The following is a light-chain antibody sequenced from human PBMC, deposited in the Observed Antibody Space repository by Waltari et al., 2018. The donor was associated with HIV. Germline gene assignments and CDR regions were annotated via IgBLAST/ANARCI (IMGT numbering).Light chain of an antibody. Sequence: QSALTQPASLSGSPGQSVTITCSGLTRDIAPNIHVSWYQQHPAKVPKLVIFGLTNRASEISDRFSGSRSGDTASLIISGLQSEDEAHYYCSSYSTSGFLLFGGGTKLTVL. CDR3: SSYSTSGFLL. J-gene: IGLJ3*02. CDR2: GLT. V-gene: IGLV2-14*01. CDR1: TRDIAPNIH.